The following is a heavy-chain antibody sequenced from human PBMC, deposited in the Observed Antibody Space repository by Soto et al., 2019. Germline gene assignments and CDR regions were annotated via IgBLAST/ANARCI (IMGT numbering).Heavy chain of an antibody. D-gene: IGHD6-6*01. CDR1: GGSISSYY. Sequence: QVQLQESGPGLVKPSETLSLTCTVSGGSISSYYWTWIRQPPGKGLEWIAYIYYSGSTNYNPCLKSGVTISGATSKTQFSLKLSSVTAADTAVYYGARLDEYYHYMDVWGKGTTVTVSS. J-gene: IGHJ6*03. CDR2: IYYSGST. V-gene: IGHV4-59*08. CDR3: ARLDEYYHYMDV.